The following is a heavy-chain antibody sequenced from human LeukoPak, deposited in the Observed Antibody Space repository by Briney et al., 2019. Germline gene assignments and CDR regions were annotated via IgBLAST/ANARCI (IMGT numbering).Heavy chain of an antibody. CDR1: GYTFTSYD. V-gene: IGHV1-8*01. CDR2: MNPNSGNT. Sequence: ASVKVSCKASGYTFTSYDINWVRQATGQGLEWMGWMNPNSGNTGYAQKFQGRVTMTRNTSISTAYMELSSLRSEDTAVYYCARGRDVDYYDSSGYYSRFDPWGQGTLVTVSS. D-gene: IGHD3-22*01. CDR3: ARGRDVDYYDSSGYYSRFDP. J-gene: IGHJ5*02.